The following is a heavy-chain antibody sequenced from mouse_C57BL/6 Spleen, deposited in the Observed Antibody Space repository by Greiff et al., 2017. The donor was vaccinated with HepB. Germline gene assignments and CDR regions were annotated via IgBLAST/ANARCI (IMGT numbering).Heavy chain of an antibody. CDR3: ARGTTGFMDY. Sequence: EVQLHQSGPELVKPGASVKISCKASGYTFTDYYMNWVKQSHGKSLEWIGDINPNNGGTSYNQKFKGKATLTVDKSSSTAYMELRSLTSEDSAVYYCARGTTGFMDYWGQGTSVTVSS. J-gene: IGHJ4*01. D-gene: IGHD1-1*01. CDR2: INPNNGGT. V-gene: IGHV1-26*01. CDR1: GYTFTDYY.